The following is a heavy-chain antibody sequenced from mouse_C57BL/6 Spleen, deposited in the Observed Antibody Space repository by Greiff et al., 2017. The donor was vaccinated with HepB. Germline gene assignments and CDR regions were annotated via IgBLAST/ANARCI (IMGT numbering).Heavy chain of an antibody. J-gene: IGHJ4*01. CDR3: ARHDPITTVYYAMDY. Sequence: EVQVVESGGGLVQPGGSLKLSCAASGFTFSDYYMYWVRQTPEKRLEWVAYISNGGGSTHYPDTVKGRFTISRDNAKNTLYLQMSRLKSEDTAMYYCARHDPITTVYYAMDYWGQGTSVTVSS. D-gene: IGHD1-1*01. CDR1: GFTFSDYY. V-gene: IGHV5-12*01. CDR2: ISNGGGST.